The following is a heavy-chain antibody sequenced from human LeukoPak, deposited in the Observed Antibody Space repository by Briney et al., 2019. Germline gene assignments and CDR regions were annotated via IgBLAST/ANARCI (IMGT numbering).Heavy chain of an antibody. V-gene: IGHV4-59*08. J-gene: IGHJ3*02. D-gene: IGHD6-13*01. CDR3: ARLSKQLTAGNPFDI. CDR1: GGSISTYY. CDR2: IYYSGGA. Sequence: PSETLSLTCTVSGGSISTYYWNWIRQPPGKGLEGIGYIYYSGGANYNPSLKSRVTISVDTSKNQFSLTLTSVTAADTAVYYCARLSKQLTAGNPFDIWGQGTMVAFSS.